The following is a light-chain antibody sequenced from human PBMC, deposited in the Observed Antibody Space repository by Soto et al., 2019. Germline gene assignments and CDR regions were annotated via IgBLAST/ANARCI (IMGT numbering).Light chain of an antibody. V-gene: IGLV2-14*03. CDR2: DVS. CDR3: SSYTTTGTQV. J-gene: IGLJ1*01. CDR1: TSDVGGFDY. Sequence: QSVLTQPASVSGSPGQSITLSCSGTTSDVGGFDYVSWYQQHPGKVPKLMIFDVSNRPSGASDRFSGSKSGNTASLTISGLQAEDEADYYCSSYTTTGTQVFGTGTKVTVL.